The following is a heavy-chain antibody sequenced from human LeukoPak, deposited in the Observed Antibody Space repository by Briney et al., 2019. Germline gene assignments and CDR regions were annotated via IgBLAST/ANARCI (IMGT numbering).Heavy chain of an antibody. D-gene: IGHD3-22*01. V-gene: IGHV4-34*01. Sequence: SETLSLTCAVYGGSFSAYYWSWIRQPPGKGLEWIGEINHSGSTNYNPSLKSRVAISVDTSRDQFSLRLSSVTAADTAVYYCARGQRITMTDWGQGTLVTVSS. J-gene: IGHJ4*02. CDR1: GGSFSAYY. CDR2: INHSGST. CDR3: ARGQRITMTD.